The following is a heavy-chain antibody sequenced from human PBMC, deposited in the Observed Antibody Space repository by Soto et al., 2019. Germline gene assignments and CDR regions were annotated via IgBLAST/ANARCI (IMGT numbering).Heavy chain of an antibody. J-gene: IGHJ4*02. CDR2: ISGSGGST. V-gene: IGHV3-23*01. CDR3: AKDQPYLDIVAAVDY. CDR1: GFTFSSYA. D-gene: IGHD5-12*01. Sequence: PGGSLRLSCAASGFTFSSYAMIWVRQAPGKGLEWVSAISGSGGSTYYADSVEGRFTISRDNSKNTLYLQMNSLRAEDTAVYYCAKDQPYLDIVAAVDYWGQGTLVTVSS.